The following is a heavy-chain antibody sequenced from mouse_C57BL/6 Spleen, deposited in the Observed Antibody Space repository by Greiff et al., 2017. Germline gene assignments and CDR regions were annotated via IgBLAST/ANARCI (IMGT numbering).Heavy chain of an antibody. J-gene: IGHJ4*01. CDR2: IDPGNGST. D-gene: IGHD3-2*02. V-gene: IGHV1-55*01. CDR3: ARDAQADCYAMDY. CDR1: GYTFTSYW. Sequence: QVQLQQPGAELVKPGASVKLSCKASGYTFTSYWINWVKQRPGQGLEWIGDIDPGNGSTNYNEKFKRKATLTVDTSSSTAYMHLSSLTSEDSAVYYCARDAQADCYAMDYWGQGTSVTVSS.